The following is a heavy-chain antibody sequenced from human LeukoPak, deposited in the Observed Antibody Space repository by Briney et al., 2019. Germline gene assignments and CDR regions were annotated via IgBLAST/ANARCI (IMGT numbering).Heavy chain of an antibody. D-gene: IGHD3-10*01. CDR3: ATDRSLRRGFQH. CDR1: GYTFTSYG. J-gene: IGHJ1*01. V-gene: IGHV1-18*01. CDR2: ISAYNGNT. Sequence: ASVKVSCKASGYTFTSYGISWVRQAPGQGLEWMGWISAYNGNTNYAQKLQGRVTMTEDTSTDTAYMELSSLRSEDTAVYYCATDRSLRRGFQHWGQGTLVTVSP.